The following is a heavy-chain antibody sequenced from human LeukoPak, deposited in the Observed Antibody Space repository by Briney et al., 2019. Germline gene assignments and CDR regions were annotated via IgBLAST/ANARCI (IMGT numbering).Heavy chain of an antibody. CDR1: GFTFSSYA. D-gene: IGHD3-3*01. CDR2: ISGSGGST. V-gene: IGHV3-23*01. J-gene: IGHJ4*02. Sequence: PGGSLRLSCAASGFTFSSYAMSWVRQAPGKGLEWVSAISGSGGSTYYADSVKGRFTISRDNSKNTLYLQMNSLRAEDTAVYYCAKSPVYDFCSGPYFDYWGQGTLVTVSS. CDR3: AKSPVYDFCSGPYFDY.